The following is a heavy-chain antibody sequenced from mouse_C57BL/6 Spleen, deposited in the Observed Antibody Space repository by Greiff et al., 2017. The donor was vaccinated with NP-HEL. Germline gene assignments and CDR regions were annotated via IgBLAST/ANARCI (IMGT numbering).Heavy chain of an antibody. CDR2: IYPGNSDT. CDR1: GYTFTSYW. CDR3: TRIYDGYHFDV. Sequence: VQLKESGTVLARPGASVKMSCKTSGYTFTSYWMHWVKQRPGQGLEWIGAIYPGNSDTSYNQKFEGKAKLTAVTSASTAYMELSSLTNEDSAVYYCTRIYDGYHFDVWGTGTTVTVSS. J-gene: IGHJ1*03. D-gene: IGHD2-3*01. V-gene: IGHV1-5*01.